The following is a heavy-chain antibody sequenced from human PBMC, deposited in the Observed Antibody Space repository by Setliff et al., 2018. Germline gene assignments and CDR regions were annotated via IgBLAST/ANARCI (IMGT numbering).Heavy chain of an antibody. V-gene: IGHV4-61*02. CDR1: GGSITSGSYY. Sequence: PSETLSLTCAVSGGSITSGSYYWSWIRQPAGEGLEWIGRLHTSGTTVYNPSLKGRVTISADTSTNHFSLKLTSVTAADTAVYYCARDNTIVGATDCWGQGALVTVSS. J-gene: IGHJ4*02. CDR3: ARDNTIVGATDC. CDR2: LHTSGTT. D-gene: IGHD1-26*01.